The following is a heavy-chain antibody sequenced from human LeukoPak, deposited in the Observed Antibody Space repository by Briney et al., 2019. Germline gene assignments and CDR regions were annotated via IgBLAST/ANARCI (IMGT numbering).Heavy chain of an antibody. CDR2: IRSKAYGGTT. V-gene: IGHV3-49*04. CDR1: GFTFGDYA. Sequence: PGRSLRLSCTGSGFTFGDYAMSWVRQAPGKGLEWVGFIRSKAYGGTTEYAASVEGRFTISRDDSKSIAYLQMNSLKTEDTAVYYCTRDIRESWHPGAFDIWGQGTMVTVSS. J-gene: IGHJ3*02. CDR3: TRDIRESWHPGAFDI. D-gene: IGHD6-13*01.